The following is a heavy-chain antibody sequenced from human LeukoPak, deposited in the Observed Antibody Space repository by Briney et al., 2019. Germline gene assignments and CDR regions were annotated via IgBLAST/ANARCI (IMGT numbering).Heavy chain of an antibody. V-gene: IGHV3-23*01. CDR3: AKMNVLTGYYTPNFDF. Sequence: GGSLRLSCSASGFPFSSYAMHWVRQAPRKGLEWVSVFSGSGSSTDYADSVKGRFTISRDNSKNTLYLQMSSLSAEDTAVYYCAKMNVLTGYYTPNFDFWGQGTLVTVFS. CDR1: GFPFSSYA. CDR2: FSGSGSST. J-gene: IGHJ4*02. D-gene: IGHD3-9*01.